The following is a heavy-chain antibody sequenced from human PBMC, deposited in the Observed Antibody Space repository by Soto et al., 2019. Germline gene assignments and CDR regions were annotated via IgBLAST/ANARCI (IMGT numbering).Heavy chain of an antibody. CDR2: INNDGSST. CDR1: GFTFSSYW. V-gene: IGHV3-74*01. J-gene: IGHJ6*02. Sequence: EVQLVESRGDLVQPGGSLRLSCAASGFTFSSYWMHWVRQPPGKGPVWVSRINNDGSSTAYADSVKGRFTISRDNAKNTLYLQMNSLRDEDTAVYYCARERSYYFGMDVWGQGTTVTVSS. CDR3: ARERSYYFGMDV.